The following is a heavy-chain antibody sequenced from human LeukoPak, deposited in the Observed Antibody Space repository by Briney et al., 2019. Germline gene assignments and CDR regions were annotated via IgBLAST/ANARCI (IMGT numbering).Heavy chain of an antibody. D-gene: IGHD4-17*01. CDR2: ISGGVGTT. CDR3: ARDYADYVGYFFFDY. J-gene: IGHJ4*02. CDR1: GFTFNIYA. V-gene: IGHV3-23*01. Sequence: GGSLRLSCAASGFTFNIYAMHWVRQAPGKGLEWVSSISGGVGTTKYSAAAKGRFTISRDNSQNTLYLQMNSLRAEDTAVYYCARDYADYVGYFFFDYWGQGTLVTVSS.